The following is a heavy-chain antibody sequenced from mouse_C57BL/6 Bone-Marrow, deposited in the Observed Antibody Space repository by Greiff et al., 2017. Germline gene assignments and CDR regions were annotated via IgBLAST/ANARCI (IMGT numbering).Heavy chain of an antibody. D-gene: IGHD1-1*01. V-gene: IGHV1-50*01. CDR2: IDPSDSYN. J-gene: IGHJ4*01. CDR3: ASITTVVATGYYAMDY. CDR1: GYTFTSYW. Sequence: QVQLQQPGAELVKPGASVKLSCKASGYTFTSYWMQWVKQRPGQGLEWIGEIDPSDSYNNYNQKFKGKATLTVDTSSSTAYMQLSSLTSEDSAVYYCASITTVVATGYYAMDYWGQGTSVTVSS.